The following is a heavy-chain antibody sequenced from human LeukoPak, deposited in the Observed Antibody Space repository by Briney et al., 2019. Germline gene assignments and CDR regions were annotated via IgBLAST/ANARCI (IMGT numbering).Heavy chain of an antibody. J-gene: IGHJ4*02. V-gene: IGHV4-59*01. Sequence: SETLSLTCTVSGGSTSSYYWSWIRQPPGKGLEWIGYIYYSGSTNYNPSLKSRVTISVDTSKNQFSLKLSSVTAADTAVYYCAAFRDGYNWHLDYWGQGSLVTVSS. CDR3: AAFRDGYNWHLDY. D-gene: IGHD5-24*01. CDR2: IYYSGST. CDR1: GGSTSSYY.